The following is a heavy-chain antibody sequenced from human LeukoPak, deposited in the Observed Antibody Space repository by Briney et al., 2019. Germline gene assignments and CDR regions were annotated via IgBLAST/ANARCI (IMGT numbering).Heavy chain of an antibody. CDR1: GGSISSGGYS. Sequence: SETLSLTCAASGGSISSGGYSWSWIRQPPGKGLEWIGYIYHSGSTYYNPSLKSRVTISVDRSKNQFSLKLSSVTAADTAVYYCARAVLTKGKDYYYYYGMDVWGQGTTVTVSS. CDR3: ARAVLTKGKDYYYYYGMDV. CDR2: IYHSGST. J-gene: IGHJ6*02. V-gene: IGHV4-30-2*01. D-gene: IGHD1/OR15-1a*01.